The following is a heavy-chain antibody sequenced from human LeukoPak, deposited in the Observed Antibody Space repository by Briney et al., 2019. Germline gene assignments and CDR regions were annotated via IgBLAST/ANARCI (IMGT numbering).Heavy chain of an antibody. D-gene: IGHD6-13*01. CDR3: ARHADSSSWFLSASYYFDY. CDR1: GYTFTSYG. CDR2: ISAYNGNT. V-gene: IGHV1-18*01. J-gene: IGHJ4*02. Sequence: ASVKVSCKASGYTFTSYGISWVRQAPGQGLEWMGWISAYNGNTNYAQKLQGRVTMTTDTSTSTAYMELRSLRSDDTAVYYCARHADSSSWFLSASYYFDYWDQGTLVTVSS.